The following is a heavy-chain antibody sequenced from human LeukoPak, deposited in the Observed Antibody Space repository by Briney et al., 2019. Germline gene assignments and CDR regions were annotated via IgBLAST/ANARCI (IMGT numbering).Heavy chain of an antibody. J-gene: IGHJ4*02. D-gene: IGHD3-3*01. CDR1: GFTFSSYS. CDR2: ISYDGSNK. V-gene: IGHV3-30*18. Sequence: QSGGSLRLSCAASGFTFSSYSMNWVRQAPGKGLEWVAVISYDGSNKYYADSVKGRFTISRDNSKNTLYLQMNSLRAEDTAVYYCAKPLDYDFWSGYNYWGQGTLVTVSS. CDR3: AKPLDYDFWSGYNY.